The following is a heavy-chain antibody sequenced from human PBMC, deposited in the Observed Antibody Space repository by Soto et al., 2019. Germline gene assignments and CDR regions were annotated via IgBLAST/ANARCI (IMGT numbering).Heavy chain of an antibody. CDR2: IKPDGSAT. CDR3: ARAGYCGPGCYYYFDY. CDR1: GFTFGGYW. Sequence: EVQLVESGGGLVQPGGSLRLSCAVSGFTFGGYWMNWVRLIPGKGLEWVAYIKPDGSATYYVDSVKGRFTISSDNAKNSLYLQMNSLRVEDTSVYYCARAGYCGPGCYYYFDYWGQGTLVTVSS. J-gene: IGHJ4*02. D-gene: IGHD2-21*02. V-gene: IGHV3-7*01.